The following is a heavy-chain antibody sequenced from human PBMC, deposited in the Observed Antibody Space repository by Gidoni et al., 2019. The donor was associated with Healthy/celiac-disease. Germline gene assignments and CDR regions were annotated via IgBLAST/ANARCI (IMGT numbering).Heavy chain of an antibody. CDR3: AKESSRITIFGVAYFDY. J-gene: IGHJ4*02. D-gene: IGHD3-3*01. Sequence: EVQLLESGGGLVQPGGSLRLSCAASGFTFSSYAMSWVRQAPGKGLEWVSAISGSGGSTYYADSVKGRFTISRDNSKNTLYLQMNSLRAEDTAVYYCAKESSRITIFGVAYFDYWGQGTLVTVSS. CDR1: GFTFSSYA. V-gene: IGHV3-23*01. CDR2: ISGSGGST.